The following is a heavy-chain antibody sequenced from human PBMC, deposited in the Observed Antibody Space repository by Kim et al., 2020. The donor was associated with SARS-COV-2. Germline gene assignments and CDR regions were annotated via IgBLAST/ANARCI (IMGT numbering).Heavy chain of an antibody. Sequence: SVKVSCKASGGTFSSYAISWVRQAPGQGLEWMGGIIPIFGTANYAQKFQGRVTITADESTSTAYMELSSLRSEDTAVYYCARGNRRTTTVVEPPDYWGQGTLVTVSS. CDR1: GGTFSSYA. J-gene: IGHJ4*02. D-gene: IGHD4-17*01. CDR3: ARGNRRTTTVVEPPDY. V-gene: IGHV1-69*13. CDR2: IIPIFGTA.